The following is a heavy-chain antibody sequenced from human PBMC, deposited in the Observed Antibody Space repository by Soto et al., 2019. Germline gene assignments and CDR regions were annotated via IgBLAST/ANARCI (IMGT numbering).Heavy chain of an antibody. CDR1: GGSISSGGYY. V-gene: IGHV4-31*03. Sequence: PSETLSLTCTVSGGSISSGGYYWSWIRQHPGKGMEWIGYIYYSGSTYYNPSLKSRVTISVDTSKNQFSLKLSSVTAADTAVYYCARDTYSSGCYLVGSEYWGQGTLVTVSS. D-gene: IGHD6-19*01. J-gene: IGHJ4*02. CDR3: ARDTYSSGCYLVGSEY. CDR2: IYYSGST.